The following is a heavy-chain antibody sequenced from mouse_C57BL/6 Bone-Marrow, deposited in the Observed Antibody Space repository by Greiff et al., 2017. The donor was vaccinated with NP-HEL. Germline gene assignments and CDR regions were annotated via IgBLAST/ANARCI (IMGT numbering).Heavy chain of an antibody. CDR1: GYTFTSYW. Sequence: VQLQQPGAELVKPGASVKMSCKASGYTFTSYWITWVKQRPGQGLEWIGDIYPGSGSTNYNEKFKSKATLTVDTSSSTAYLQLSILTSEDSAVYDCERWGRGTWEYWGQGTTLTVSA. J-gene: IGHJ2*01. CDR2: IYPGSGST. CDR3: ERWGRGTWEY. V-gene: IGHV1-55*01. D-gene: IGHD3-1*01.